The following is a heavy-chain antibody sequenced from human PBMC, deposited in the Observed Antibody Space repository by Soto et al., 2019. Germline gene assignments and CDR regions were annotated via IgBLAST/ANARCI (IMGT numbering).Heavy chain of an antibody. CDR2: IYYSGST. V-gene: IGHV4-31*03. CDR3: ARGAIGLNWFEP. Sequence: PSETLSLTCTVSGGSISSGGYYWSWIRQHPGKGLEWIGYIYYSGSTYYNPSLKSRVTISVDTSKNQFSLKLSSVTAADTAVYYCARGAIGLNWFEPLGQGTLVTVSS. J-gene: IGHJ5*02. CDR1: GGSISSGGYY. D-gene: IGHD2-21*01.